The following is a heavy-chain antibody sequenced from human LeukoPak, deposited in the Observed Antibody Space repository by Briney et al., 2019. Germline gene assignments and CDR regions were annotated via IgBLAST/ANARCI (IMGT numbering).Heavy chain of an antibody. D-gene: IGHD3-22*01. V-gene: IGHV4-4*07. CDR2: TDTSGST. CDR1: GDSIGSYY. CDR3: ATTTYYYDSSGYYFLDY. J-gene: IGHJ4*02. Sequence: SETLSLTCTVSGDSIGSYYWSWIRQPAGKGLEWIGRTDTSGSTTYNPSLKSRVTMSVDTSKNQFSLELSSVTAADTAVYYCATTTYYYDSSGYYFLDYWGQGTLVTVPS.